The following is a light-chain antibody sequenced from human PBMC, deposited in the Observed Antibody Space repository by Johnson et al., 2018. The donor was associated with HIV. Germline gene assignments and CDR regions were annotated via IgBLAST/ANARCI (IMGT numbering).Light chain of an antibody. V-gene: IGLV1-51*01. CDR3: ATWDSSLRAYV. J-gene: IGLJ1*01. Sequence: QSVLTQPPSVSAAPGQKVTISCSGSSCDIGNNYVSCHQQLPGTAPKLLIYDNNKRPSGIPDRISGSTSGTSATLGITGLQTGDEADYYCATWDSSLRAYVFGTGTKVTVL. CDR1: SCDIGNNY. CDR2: DNN.